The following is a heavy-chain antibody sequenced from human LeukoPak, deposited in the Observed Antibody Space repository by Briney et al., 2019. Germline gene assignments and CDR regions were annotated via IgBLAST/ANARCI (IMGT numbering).Heavy chain of an antibody. CDR2: ISAYNGNT. V-gene: IGHV1-18*01. D-gene: IGHD4-11*01. CDR1: GYTFTSYD. J-gene: IGHJ5*02. CDR3: ARDRKVTTRWFDP. Sequence: ASVKVSCKASGYTFTSYDINWVRQATGQGLEWMGWISAYNGNTNYAQKLQGRVTMTTDTSTSTAYMELRSLRSDDTAVYYCARDRKVTTRWFDPWGQGTLVTVSS.